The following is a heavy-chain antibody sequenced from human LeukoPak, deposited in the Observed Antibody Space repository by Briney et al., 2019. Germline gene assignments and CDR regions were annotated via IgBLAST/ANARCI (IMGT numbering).Heavy chain of an antibody. D-gene: IGHD6-13*01. CDR3: ANEQQLVLSGIMWFAP. V-gene: IGHV3-23*01. J-gene: IGHJ5*02. CDR1: GFTFSSYA. Sequence: GGSLRLSCAASGFTFSSYALSWVRQAPGKGLECVSAISGSGGSTYYADSVKGRFTISRDNSKNTLYLQMNSLRAEDTAVYYCANEQQLVLSGIMWFAPWGQGTLVTVSS. CDR2: ISGSGGST.